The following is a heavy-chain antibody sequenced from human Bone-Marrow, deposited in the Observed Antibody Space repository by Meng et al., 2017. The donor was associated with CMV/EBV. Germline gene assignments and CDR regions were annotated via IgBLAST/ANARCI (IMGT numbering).Heavy chain of an antibody. Sequence: ASGFTFSSYGMPWVRQAPGKGLEWVAVIWYDGSNKSYAASVKGRFTISRDNSKTTLYLQMNSLRAEDTAVYYCAKDERWLQFHFDYWGQGTLVTVSS. J-gene: IGHJ4*02. CDR2: IWYDGSNK. CDR1: GFTFSSYG. V-gene: IGHV3-33*06. D-gene: IGHD5-24*01. CDR3: AKDERWLQFHFDY.